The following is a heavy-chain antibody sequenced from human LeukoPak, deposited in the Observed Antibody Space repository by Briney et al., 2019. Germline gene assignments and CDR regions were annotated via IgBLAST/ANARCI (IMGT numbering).Heavy chain of an antibody. J-gene: IGHJ4*02. D-gene: IGHD3-10*01. CDR1: GYTFTCYD. CDR3: ARGPPGGWFGELSYDY. V-gene: IGHV1-8*01. CDR2: MNPNSGNT. Sequence: ASVKVSCKASGYTFTCYDINWVRQATGQGLEWMGWMNPNSGNTGYAQKFQGRVTMTRNTSISTAYMELSSLRSEDTAVYYCARGPPGGWFGELSYDYWGQGTLVTVSS.